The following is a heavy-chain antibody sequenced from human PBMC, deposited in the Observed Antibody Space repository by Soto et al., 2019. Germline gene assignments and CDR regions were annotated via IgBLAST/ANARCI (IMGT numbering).Heavy chain of an antibody. J-gene: IGHJ3*02. CDR1: GFTFSSYG. CDR3: ARYEGALDARDI. D-gene: IGHD3-3*01. CDR2: IWYDGSKK. Sequence: QVQLVESGGGVVQPGRSLRLSCAASGFTFSSYGMHWVRQAPGKGLEWVAVIWYDGSKKYYVDSVKGRFTISRDNSKNTLYRQMNSLRAEDTAVYYCARYEGALDARDIWGQGTMVTVSS. V-gene: IGHV3-33*01.